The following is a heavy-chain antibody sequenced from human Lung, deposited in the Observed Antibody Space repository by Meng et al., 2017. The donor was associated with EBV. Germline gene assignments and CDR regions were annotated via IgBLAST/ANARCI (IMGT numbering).Heavy chain of an antibody. Sequence: EVQLVESXXXXVXXGGXLRLSCAASGFLFSTYAMTWVRQAPGQGLEWVSTISPYGASTYLADSVKGRFTISRDNSKNTLYLQMNSLRAEDTAIYYCARDLNGGSRGLLAYWGQGSLVTVSS. CDR3: ARDLNGGSRGLLAY. J-gene: IGHJ4*02. D-gene: IGHD2-8*01. CDR2: ISPYGAST. V-gene: IGHV3-23*04. CDR1: GFLFSTYA.